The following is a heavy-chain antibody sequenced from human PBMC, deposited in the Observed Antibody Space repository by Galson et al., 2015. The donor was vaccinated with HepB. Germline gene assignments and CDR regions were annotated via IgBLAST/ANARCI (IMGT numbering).Heavy chain of an antibody. CDR1: GFTFSGSG. D-gene: IGHD3-22*01. CDR3: AKDNDYYDSSGYYLFDY. CDR2: VSYDGSNK. J-gene: IGHJ4*02. Sequence: SLRLSCAASGFTFSGSGIHWVRRAPGKGLEWVASVSYDGSNKYYADSVKGRFAISRDNSKNTLYLQMNSLRAEDTAVYYCAKDNDYYDSSGYYLFDYWGQGTLVTVSS. V-gene: IGHV3-30*18.